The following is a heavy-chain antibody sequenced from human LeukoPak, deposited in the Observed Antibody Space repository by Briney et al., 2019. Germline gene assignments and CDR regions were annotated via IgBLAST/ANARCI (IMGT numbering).Heavy chain of an antibody. J-gene: IGHJ3*02. CDR3: ARDTLEYSNSPDAFDI. V-gene: IGHV3-53*01. CDR2: IYSGGST. D-gene: IGHD4-11*01. Sequence: GGPLRLSCAASGFTVSSNYMSWVRQAPGKGLEWVSIIYSGGSTFYADSVKGRFTISRDNADNSLYLQMDSLRDEDTAIYYCARDTLEYSNSPDAFDIWGQGTMVTVSS. CDR1: GFTVSSNY.